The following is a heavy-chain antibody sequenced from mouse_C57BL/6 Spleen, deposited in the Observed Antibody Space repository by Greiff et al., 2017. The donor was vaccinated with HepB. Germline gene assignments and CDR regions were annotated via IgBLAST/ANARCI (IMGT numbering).Heavy chain of an antibody. CDR1: GFTFSDYG. CDR3: ARRNGNYYFDY. CDR2: ISSGSSTI. J-gene: IGHJ2*01. Sequence: EVMLVESGGGLVKPGGSLKLSCAASGFTFSDYGMHWVRQAPEKGLESVAYISSGSSTIYYADTVKGRFTISRDNAKNTLFLQMTSLRSEDTAMDYCARRNGNYYFDYWGQGTTLTVAS. D-gene: IGHD2-1*01. V-gene: IGHV5-17*01.